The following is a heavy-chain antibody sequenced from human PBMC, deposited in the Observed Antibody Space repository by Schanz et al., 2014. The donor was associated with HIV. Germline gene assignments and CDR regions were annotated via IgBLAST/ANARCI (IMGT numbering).Heavy chain of an antibody. CDR1: GFTFSSSG. D-gene: IGHD3-10*01. CDR3: ARDQGTTWASGGNWFDP. J-gene: IGHJ5*02. CDR2: MWYDESHK. Sequence: VQLVESGGGLVQPGGSLRLSCAASGFTFSSSGMHWVRQAPGKGLEWVAAMWYDESHKGYADSVKGRFTISRDNSKNTLYLEMNSLRPEDTAVYYCARDQGTTWASGGNWFDPWGQGTLVTVSS. V-gene: IGHV3-33*08.